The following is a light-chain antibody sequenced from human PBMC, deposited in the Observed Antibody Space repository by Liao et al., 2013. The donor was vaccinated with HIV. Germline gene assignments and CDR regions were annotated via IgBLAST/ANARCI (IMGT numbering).Light chain of an antibody. V-gene: IGLV3-1*01. J-gene: IGLJ1*01. Sequence: SYELTQPPSLSVSPGQTATITCYGDKLGDKFATWYQQRPGQSPVLVIHQDSKRPSGIPERFSGSNSGNTATLSITETQPMDEADYYCQAWDSSTYVFGTGTKVTVL. CDR1: KLGDKF. CDR3: QAWDSSTYV. CDR2: QDS.